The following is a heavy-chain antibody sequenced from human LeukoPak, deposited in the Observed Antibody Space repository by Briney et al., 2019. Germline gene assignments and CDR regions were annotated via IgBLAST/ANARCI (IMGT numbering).Heavy chain of an antibody. CDR1: GFTFSSYA. J-gene: IGHJ3*02. D-gene: IGHD1-26*01. V-gene: IGHV3-23*01. Sequence: PGGSLRLSCAASGFTFSSYAMSWVRQAPGKGLEWVSAISGSGGSTYYADSVKGRFTISRDNSKNTLYLQMNSLRAEDTAVYYCAKDRPGEWEPTSAAFDIWGQGTMVTVSS. CDR2: ISGSGGST. CDR3: AKDRPGEWEPTSAAFDI.